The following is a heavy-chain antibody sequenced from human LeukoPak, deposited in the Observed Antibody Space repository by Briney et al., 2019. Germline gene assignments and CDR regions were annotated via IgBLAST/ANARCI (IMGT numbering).Heavy chain of an antibody. CDR2: INHSGST. Sequence: PSETLSRTCAVYGRSFSGYYWSWIRQPPGKGLEWIGEINHSGSTNYNPSLKSRVTISVDTSKNQFSLKLSSVTAADTAVYYCARSIAAHSFFDYWGQGTLVTVSS. CDR3: ARSIAAHSFFDY. CDR1: GRSFSGYY. D-gene: IGHD6-13*01. J-gene: IGHJ4*02. V-gene: IGHV4-34*01.